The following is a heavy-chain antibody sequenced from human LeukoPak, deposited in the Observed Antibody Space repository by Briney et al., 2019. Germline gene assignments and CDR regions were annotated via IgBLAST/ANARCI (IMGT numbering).Heavy chain of an antibody. J-gene: IGHJ4*02. CDR2: ISSSGSTI. Sequence: GGSLRLSCAASGFTFSSYEMNWVRQAPGKGLEWVSYISSSGSTIYYADSVKGRFTISRDNAKNSLYLQMNSLRAEDTAVYYCARTARGATITFPAYWGQGTLVTVSS. CDR1: GFTFSSYE. CDR3: ARTARGATITFPAY. D-gene: IGHD1-26*01. V-gene: IGHV3-48*03.